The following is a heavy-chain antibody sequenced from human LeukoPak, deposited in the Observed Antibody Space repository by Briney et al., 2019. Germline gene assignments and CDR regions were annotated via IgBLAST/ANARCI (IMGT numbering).Heavy chain of an antibody. CDR2: ITSGAGST. V-gene: IGHV3-11*01. CDR1: GFSISDYY. D-gene: IGHD3-16*01. Sequence: PGGSLRLSCDASGFSISDYYMSWIRQSPVKGLEWISYITSGAGSTKYADSVKGRFTISRDKAKNSVALQLNSLRPEDTAVYYCTKERRGTYYAFESWGKGTLVTVSS. J-gene: IGHJ4*02. CDR3: TKERRGTYYAFES.